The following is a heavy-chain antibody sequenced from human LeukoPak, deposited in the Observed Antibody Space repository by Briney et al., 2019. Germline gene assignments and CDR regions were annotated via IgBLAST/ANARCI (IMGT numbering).Heavy chain of an antibody. CDR2: ISSSSSTI. J-gene: IGHJ4*02. CDR3: ASPTYDY. V-gene: IGHV3-48*01. CDR1: GFNFRAYW. Sequence: GGSLRLSCTTSGFNFRAYWMAWVRQAPGKGLEWVSYISSSSSTIYYADSVKGRFTISRDNAKNSLYLQMNSLRAEDTAVYYCASPTYDYWGQGTLVTVSS.